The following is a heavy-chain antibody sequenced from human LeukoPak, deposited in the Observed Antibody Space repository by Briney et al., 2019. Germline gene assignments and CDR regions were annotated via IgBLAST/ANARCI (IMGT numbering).Heavy chain of an antibody. V-gene: IGHV3-30*04. CDR3: ARMNGGSSRFDY. Sequence: PGGSLRLSCAASGFTFRNYAMHWVRQAPGRGLEWVAVISSDGSNKYYADSVKGRFIISRDNSKNTLYLQMNSLRPEDTTMYYCARMNGGSSRFDYWGQGTLVTVSS. J-gene: IGHJ4*02. CDR2: ISSDGSNK. D-gene: IGHD6-13*01. CDR1: GFTFRNYA.